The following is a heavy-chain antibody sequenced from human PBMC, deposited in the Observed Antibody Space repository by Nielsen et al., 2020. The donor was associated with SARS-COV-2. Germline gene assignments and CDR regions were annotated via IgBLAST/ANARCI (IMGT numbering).Heavy chain of an antibody. CDR1: GGSISSYY. D-gene: IGHD3-10*01. CDR3: ASSEKTYYYGSGSYYKNYYYGMDV. V-gene: IGHV4-59*08. CDR2: IYYSGGT. Sequence: SETLSLTCTVSGGSISSYYWSWIRQPPGKGLEWIGYIYYSGGTNYNPSLKSRVTVSVDTSKNQFSLKLSSVTAADTAVYYCASSEKTYYYGSGSYYKNYYYGMDVWGQGTTVTVSS. J-gene: IGHJ6*02.